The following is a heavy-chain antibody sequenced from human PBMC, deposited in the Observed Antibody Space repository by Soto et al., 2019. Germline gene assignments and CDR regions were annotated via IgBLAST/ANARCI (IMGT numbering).Heavy chain of an antibody. CDR3: ARGPIFPGATSWLDP. Sequence: QVQLVQSGAEVKTPGSSVEVSCKASGGIFSSFSITWVRQVPGHGLEWMGGIIPMTGTPNYAEKFQGRLTLTADASTRTVYLVLSSLKSEDTAVYYCARGPIFPGATSWLDPWGQGTVVIVSS. D-gene: IGHD1-1*01. CDR2: IIPMTGTP. J-gene: IGHJ5*02. CDR1: GGIFSSFS. V-gene: IGHV1-69*01.